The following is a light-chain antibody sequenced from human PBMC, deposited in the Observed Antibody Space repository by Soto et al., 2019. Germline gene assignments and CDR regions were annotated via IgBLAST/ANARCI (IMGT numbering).Light chain of an antibody. Sequence: QSVLAQPRSVSGSPGQSVTISCTGTSSDVGVYNYVSWYQHHPGKAPKLMIYDVDKRPSGVPDRFSGSKSGSTASLTISGLQAEDEADYYCCSYAGRFTPDMLFGGGTKVTVL. V-gene: IGLV2-11*01. CDR1: SSDVGVYNY. J-gene: IGLJ2*01. CDR2: DVD. CDR3: CSYAGRFTPDML.